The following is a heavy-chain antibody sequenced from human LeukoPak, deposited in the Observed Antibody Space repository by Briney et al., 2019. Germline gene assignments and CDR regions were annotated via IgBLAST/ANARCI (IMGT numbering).Heavy chain of an antibody. V-gene: IGHV1-2*02. CDR3: ARDSVVVPYYYYYMDV. J-gene: IGHJ6*03. D-gene: IGHD2-2*01. CDR2: INPNSGGT. CDR1: GYTLTGYY. Sequence: ASVKVSCKASGYTLTGYYMHWVRQAPGQGLEWMGWINPNSGGTNYAQKFQGRVTMTRDTSISTAYMELSRLRSDDTAVYYCARDSVVVPYYYYYMDVWGKGTTVTVSS.